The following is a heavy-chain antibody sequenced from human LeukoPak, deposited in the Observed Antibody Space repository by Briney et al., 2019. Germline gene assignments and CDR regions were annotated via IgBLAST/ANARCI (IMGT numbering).Heavy chain of an antibody. CDR2: IWYDGSNK. D-gene: IGHD2-15*01. V-gene: IGHV3-33*01. CDR3: ARVLVCSGGSCYPYFDY. Sequence: GGSLRLSCAASGFTFSSYGMHWVRQAPGKGLEWVAVIWYDGSNKYYADSVKGRFTISRDNSKNTLYLQMNSLRAEDTAVYYCARVLVCSGGSCYPYFDYWGQGTLVTVSS. J-gene: IGHJ4*02. CDR1: GFTFSSYG.